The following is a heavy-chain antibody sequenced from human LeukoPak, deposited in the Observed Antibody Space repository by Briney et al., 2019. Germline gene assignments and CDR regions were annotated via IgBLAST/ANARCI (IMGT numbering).Heavy chain of an antibody. CDR2: INPSGGST. D-gene: IGHD2-15*01. V-gene: IGHV1-46*01. CDR1: GYTFTSNY. CDR3: ARDRPHCSGGSCYTEQNFDY. J-gene: IGHJ4*02. Sequence: ASVKVSCKAFGYTFTSNYMHWVRQAPGQGLEWMGIINPSGGSTSYAQKFQGRVTMTRDMSTSTVYMELSSLRSEDTAVYYCARDRPHCSGGSCYTEQNFDYWGQGTLVTVSS.